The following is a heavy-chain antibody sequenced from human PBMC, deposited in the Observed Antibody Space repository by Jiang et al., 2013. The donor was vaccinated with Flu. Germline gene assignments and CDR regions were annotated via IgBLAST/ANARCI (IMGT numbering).Heavy chain of an antibody. J-gene: IGHJ3*02. CDR1: GYTFSSYW. D-gene: IGHD2-21*02. Sequence: GAEVKKPGESLKISCMGSGYTFSSYWIAWARQMPGKGLEWMGIIYLSDSDTKYSPSFQGQVTISADRSTSTAYLHWSSLKASGTAMYYCATHCGGDCFDAFDIWGQGTMVTVSS. CDR3: ATHCGGDCFDAFDI. CDR2: IYLSDSDT. V-gene: IGHV5-51*01.